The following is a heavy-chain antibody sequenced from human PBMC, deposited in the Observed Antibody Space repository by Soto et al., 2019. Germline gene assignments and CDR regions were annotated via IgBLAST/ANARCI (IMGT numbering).Heavy chain of an antibody. J-gene: IGHJ4*02. CDR3: ARAGQLVPFVY. V-gene: IGHV3-13*01. CDR2: IGTDGDT. Sequence: EVQLVESGGGLVQPGGSLRLSCAASGFTFSSYDMRWVRQATGKGLEWVSAIGTDGDTYYPRFVKDRFTISRENAKNSLSRQINSLRAADTAVYYCARAGQLVPFVYWGQGTLVTVSS. D-gene: IGHD6-6*01. CDR1: GFTFSSYD.